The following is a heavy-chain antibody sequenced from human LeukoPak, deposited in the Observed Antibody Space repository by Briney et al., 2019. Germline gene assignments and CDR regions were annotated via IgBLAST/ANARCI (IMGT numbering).Heavy chain of an antibody. Sequence: PGGSLRLSCAASGFTFSSYGMHWVRQAPGKGLEWVAVISYDGSNKYYADSAKGRFTISRDNSKNTLYLQMNSLRAEDTAVYYCAKDGVRGSSWYYYYYYMDVWGKGTTVTVSS. J-gene: IGHJ6*03. V-gene: IGHV3-30*18. CDR2: ISYDGSNK. CDR1: GFTFSSYG. CDR3: AKDGVRGSSWYYYYYYMDV. D-gene: IGHD6-13*01.